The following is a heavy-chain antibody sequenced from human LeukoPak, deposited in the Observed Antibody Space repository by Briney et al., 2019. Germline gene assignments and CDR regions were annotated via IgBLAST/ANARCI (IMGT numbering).Heavy chain of an antibody. CDR1: GYPFTNYG. J-gene: IGHJ6*02. CDR2: ISAYNGNT. V-gene: IGHV1-18*01. CDR3: AKDRYCSSTSCYQYYYYGMDV. Sequence: GASVKVSCKASGYPFTNYGISWGGQAPGQGLEWMGWISAYNGNTNYAQKLQGRVTMTTDTSTSTAYMELRSLRSDDTAVYYCAKDRYCSSTSCYQYYYYGMDVWGQGTTVTVSS. D-gene: IGHD2-2*01.